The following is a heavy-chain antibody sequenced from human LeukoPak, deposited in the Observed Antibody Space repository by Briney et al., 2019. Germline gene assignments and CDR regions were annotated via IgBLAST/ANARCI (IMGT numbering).Heavy chain of an antibody. CDR1: GFTFSSYW. Sequence: PGGSLRLSCAASGFTFSSYWMHWVRQAPGKGLVWVSRINSDGSSTSYAASVKGRFTISRDNAKNTLYLQMNSLRAEDTAVYYCAGNERLLLWFGELWQARGFDPWGQGTLVTVSS. CDR3: AGNERLLLWFGELWQARGFDP. J-gene: IGHJ5*02. V-gene: IGHV3-74*01. D-gene: IGHD3-10*01. CDR2: INSDGSST.